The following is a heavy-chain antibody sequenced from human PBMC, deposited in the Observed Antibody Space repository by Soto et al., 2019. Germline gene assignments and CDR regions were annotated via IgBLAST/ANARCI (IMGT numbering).Heavy chain of an antibody. CDR2: IYYSGST. D-gene: IGHD6-13*01. J-gene: IGHJ6*02. CDR1: GGSISSYY. CDR3: ARYDAQYSSSWYRNYGMDV. Sequence: SETLSLTCTVSGGSISSYYWRWIRQPPGKGLEWIGYIYYSGSTNYNPSLKSRATISVDTSKNQFSLKLSSVTAADTAVYYCARYDAQYSSSWYRNYGMDVWGQGTTVTVSS. V-gene: IGHV4-59*01.